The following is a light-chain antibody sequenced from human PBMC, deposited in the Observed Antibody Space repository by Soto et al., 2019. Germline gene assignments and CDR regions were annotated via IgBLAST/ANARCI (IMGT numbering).Light chain of an antibody. CDR1: QSISSW. CDR2: DAS. Sequence: DIQMTQSPSTLSAPAGDRVTITCRASQSISSWLAWYQHKPGKAPKLLIYDASNLDSGVPSRFSGSGSGTEFSLTISNLQPDDCATYYCQQYSSYSETFGQGTKVDI. V-gene: IGKV1-5*01. J-gene: IGKJ1*01. CDR3: QQYSSYSET.